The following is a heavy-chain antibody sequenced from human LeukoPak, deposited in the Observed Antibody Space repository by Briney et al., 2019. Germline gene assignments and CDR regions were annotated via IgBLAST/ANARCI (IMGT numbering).Heavy chain of an antibody. CDR1: GFTFSRYG. CDR3: AKPPYSSSWYYFDY. D-gene: IGHD6-13*01. V-gene: IGHV3-30*18. CDR2: ISYDGSNI. Sequence: GGPLRLSCAACGFTFSRYGMHWVRQAPGKGLEWVAVISYDGSNIYYADSVKGRFTISRDNSKNTLYLQMNSLRAEDTAVYYCAKPPYSSSWYYFDYWGQGTLVTVSS. J-gene: IGHJ4*02.